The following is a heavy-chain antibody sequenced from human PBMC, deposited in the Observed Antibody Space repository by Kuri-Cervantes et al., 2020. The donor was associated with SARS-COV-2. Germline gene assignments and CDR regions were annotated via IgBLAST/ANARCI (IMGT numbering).Heavy chain of an antibody. Sequence: GESLKISCAASGFTFSSYAMSWVRQAPGKGLEWVAVISYDGSNKYYADSVKGRFTISRDNSKNTLYLQMNSLRAEDTAVYYCARELTGDAFDIWGQGTMVTVSS. CDR3: ARELTGDAFDI. CDR2: ISYDGSNK. J-gene: IGHJ3*02. V-gene: IGHV3-30-3*01. D-gene: IGHD7-27*01. CDR1: GFTFSSYA.